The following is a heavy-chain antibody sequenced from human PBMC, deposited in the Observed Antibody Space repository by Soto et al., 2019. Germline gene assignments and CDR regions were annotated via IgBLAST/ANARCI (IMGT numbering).Heavy chain of an antibody. Sequence: GGSLRLSCVASKFTFSNYWMTWVRQAPGKGLEWVANIKEDGSEKYYVDSVKGRFTISRDNAKNSLYLQMNSLRAEDTAVYYCARVYFKYDYWGQGTLVTVAS. D-gene: IGHD3-10*01. CDR2: IKEDGSEK. CDR1: KFTFSNYW. CDR3: ARVYFKYDY. V-gene: IGHV3-7*01. J-gene: IGHJ4*02.